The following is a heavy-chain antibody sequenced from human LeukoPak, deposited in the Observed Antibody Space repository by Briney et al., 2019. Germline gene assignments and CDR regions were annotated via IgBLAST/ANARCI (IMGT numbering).Heavy chain of an antibody. V-gene: IGHV3-11*01. CDR3: ASAPFGVVTRFDY. D-gene: IGHD3-3*01. CDR1: GFTVSSNY. Sequence: GGSLRLSCAASGFTVSSNYMSWVRQAPGKGLECVSYISSSGSTIYYADSVKGRFTISRDNAKNSLYLQMNSLRVEDTAVYYCASAPFGVVTRFDYWGQGTLVTVSS. J-gene: IGHJ4*02. CDR2: ISSSGSTI.